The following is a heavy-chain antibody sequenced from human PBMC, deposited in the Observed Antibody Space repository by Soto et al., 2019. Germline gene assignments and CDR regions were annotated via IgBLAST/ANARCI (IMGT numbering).Heavy chain of an antibody. CDR2: IYYSGST. D-gene: IGHD4-17*01. CDR3: ARPLDYGDYYWYFDL. Sequence: SETLSLTCTVSGGSISSSSYYWGWIRQPPGKGLEWIGSIYYSGSTYYNPSLKSRVTISVDTSKNQFSLKLSSVTAADTAVYYCARPLDYGDYYWYFDLWGRGTLVTVSS. V-gene: IGHV4-39*01. CDR1: GGSISSSSYY. J-gene: IGHJ2*01.